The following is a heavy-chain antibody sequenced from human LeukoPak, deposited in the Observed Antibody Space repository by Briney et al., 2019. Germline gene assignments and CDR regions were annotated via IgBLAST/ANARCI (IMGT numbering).Heavy chain of an antibody. CDR1: GGSFSGYY. CDR2: INHSGST. V-gene: IGHV4-34*01. J-gene: IGHJ5*02. D-gene: IGHD5-18*01. Sequence: PSETLSLTCAVYGGSFSGYYWSWIRQPPGKGLEWIGEINHSGSTNYNPSLKSRVTISVDTSKNQFSLKLSSVTAADTAVYYCARGRKSYGYPHNWFDPWGQGTLVTVSS. CDR3: ARGRKSYGYPHNWFDP.